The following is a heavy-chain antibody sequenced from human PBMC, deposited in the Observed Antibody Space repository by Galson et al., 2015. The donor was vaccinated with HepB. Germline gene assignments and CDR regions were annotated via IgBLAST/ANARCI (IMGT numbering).Heavy chain of an antibody. CDR2: ISSSSSTI. Sequence: SLRLSCAASGFTFSSYSMNWVRQAPGKGLEWVSYISSSSSTIYYADSVKGRFTISRDNAKNSLYLQMNSLRAEDTAVYYCARARIPYYYYYYYMDVWGKGTTVTVSS. J-gene: IGHJ6*03. D-gene: IGHD2-21*01. V-gene: IGHV3-48*01. CDR1: GFTFSSYS. CDR3: ARARIPYYYYYYYMDV.